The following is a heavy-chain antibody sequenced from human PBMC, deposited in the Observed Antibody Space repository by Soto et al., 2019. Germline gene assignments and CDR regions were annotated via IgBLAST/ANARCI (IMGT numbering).Heavy chain of an antibody. J-gene: IGHJ3*01. Sequence: EVQLLESGGGLVQPGGSLRLSCAASGFTFGNYGMNWVRQAPGKGLEWVSGISGGGGSTYYADSVKGRFTISRDPSKNTVFLEMNSLRAEDTAVYYCAQGFLVVVTVIRPDDSFDVWGQGTLVTVSS. V-gene: IGHV3-23*01. CDR1: GFTFGNYG. CDR3: AQGFLVVVTVIRPDDSFDV. D-gene: IGHD2-21*02. CDR2: ISGGGGST.